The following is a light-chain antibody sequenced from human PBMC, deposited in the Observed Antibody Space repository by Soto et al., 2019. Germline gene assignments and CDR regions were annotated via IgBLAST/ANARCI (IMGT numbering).Light chain of an antibody. CDR3: SSYTRSSTHNYV. Sequence: QSALTQPASVSGSPGQSITISCTGTSSDVGGYNYVSWYQQHPGKAPKLMIYEVSNRPSGVPNRFSGSKSGNTASLTISGLQAEDEADYSCSSYTRSSTHNYVFGTGTKVTVL. CDR1: SSDVGGYNY. J-gene: IGLJ1*01. CDR2: EVS. V-gene: IGLV2-14*01.